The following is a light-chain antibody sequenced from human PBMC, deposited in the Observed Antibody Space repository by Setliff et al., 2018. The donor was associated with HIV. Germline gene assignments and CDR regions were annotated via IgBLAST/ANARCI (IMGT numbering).Light chain of an antibody. Sequence: QSVLTQPASVSGSPGQSITISCTGTSSDIGAYNYVSWYQQHPGKVPKVIIYDVRNRPSGVSNRFSASKSGTTASLTISGLQAEDEADYYCSSYRRSVTPFVFGTGTKGTVL. CDR3: SSYRRSVTPFV. J-gene: IGLJ1*01. CDR1: SSDIGAYNY. V-gene: IGLV2-14*01. CDR2: DVR.